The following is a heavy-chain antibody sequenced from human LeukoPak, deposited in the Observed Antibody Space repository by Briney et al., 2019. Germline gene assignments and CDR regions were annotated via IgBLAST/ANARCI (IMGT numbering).Heavy chain of an antibody. J-gene: IGHJ4*02. Sequence: GGSLRLSCAASGFTFSDYYMSWIRQAPGKRLEWVSYISCSGSTIYYADTVKGRFTISRDNAKNSLYLQMNSLRAEDTAVYYCARDSEAVAGNFDYWGQGTLVTVSS. D-gene: IGHD6-19*01. V-gene: IGHV3-11*01. CDR3: ARDSEAVAGNFDY. CDR1: GFTFSDYY. CDR2: ISCSGSTI.